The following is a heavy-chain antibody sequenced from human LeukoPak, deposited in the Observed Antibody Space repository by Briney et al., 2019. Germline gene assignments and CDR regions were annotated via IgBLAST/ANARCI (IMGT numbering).Heavy chain of an antibody. J-gene: IGHJ6*02. CDR2: IGSSSSYI. D-gene: IGHD5-18*01. CDR1: GFTFSSYS. V-gene: IGHV3-21*01. CDR3: ASQLLPPVDTADGMDV. Sequence: WGSLRLSCAASGFTFSSYSMNWVRRAPGKGLEWVSAIGSSSSYIYYADSVKGRFTISRDNAENSLYLQMNSLRAEDTAVYYYASQLLPPVDTADGMDVWGQGTTVTVSS.